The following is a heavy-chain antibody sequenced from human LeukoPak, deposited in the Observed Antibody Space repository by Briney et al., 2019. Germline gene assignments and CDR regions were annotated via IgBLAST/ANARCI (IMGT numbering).Heavy chain of an antibody. Sequence: SQTLSLTCTVSGGSISSGGYYWSWIRQPPGKGLEWIGYIYHSGSTYYNPSLKSRVTISVDRSKNQFSLKLSSVTAADTAVYYWGRGFPESTPPLGVNNGAQGPRVPVP. V-gene: IGHV4-30-2*01. CDR3: GRGFPESTPPLGVNN. D-gene: IGHD1/OR15-1a*01. CDR1: GGSISSGGYY. J-gene: IGHJ4*02. CDR2: IYHSGST.